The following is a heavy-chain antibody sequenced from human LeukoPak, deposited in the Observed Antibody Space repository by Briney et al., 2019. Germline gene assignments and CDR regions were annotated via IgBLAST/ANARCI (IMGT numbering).Heavy chain of an antibody. D-gene: IGHD6-13*01. CDR3: AKDLEQLVLAFDI. J-gene: IGHJ3*02. CDR1: GGSISSSNYY. Sequence: SETLSLTCIVSGGSISSSNYYWGWIRQSPGKGLEWIGSIYSRGSTYYNPSLKSRVIVSSDMSKNQFSLMLNSVTAADTAVYYCAKDLEQLVLAFDIWGQGTMVTVSS. V-gene: IGHV4-39*07. CDR2: IYSRGST.